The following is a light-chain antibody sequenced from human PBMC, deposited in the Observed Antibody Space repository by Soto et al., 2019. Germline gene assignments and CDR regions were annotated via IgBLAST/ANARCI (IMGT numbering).Light chain of an antibody. CDR2: AAS. J-gene: IGKJ4*01. CDR3: QYYGTSVFI. CDR1: QTVRNNY. V-gene: IGKV3-20*01. Sequence: EFVLTQSPGTLSLSPGERATLSCRASQTVRNNYLAWYQQKPGQAPRLLIYAASTRATGIPDRFSGSGSGTAFTLTITRLEPEDIAVYYCQYYGTSVFIFGGGTKVDI.